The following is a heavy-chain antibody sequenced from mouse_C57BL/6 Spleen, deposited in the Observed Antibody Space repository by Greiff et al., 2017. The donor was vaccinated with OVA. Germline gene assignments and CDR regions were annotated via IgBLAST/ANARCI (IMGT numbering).Heavy chain of an antibody. Sequence: EVKLMESGGGLVKPGGSLKLSCAASGFTFSDYGMHWVRQAPEKGLEWVAYISSGSSTIYYADTVKGRFTISRDNAKNTLFLQMTSLRSEDTAMYYCASSAQATTSWFAYWGQGTLVTVSA. D-gene: IGHD3-2*02. CDR2: ISSGSSTI. CDR3: ASSAQATTSWFAY. J-gene: IGHJ3*01. V-gene: IGHV5-17*01. CDR1: GFTFSDYG.